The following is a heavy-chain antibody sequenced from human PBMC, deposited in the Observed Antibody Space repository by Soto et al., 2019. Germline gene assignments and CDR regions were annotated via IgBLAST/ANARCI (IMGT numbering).Heavy chain of an antibody. Sequence: QSQTLSLTCTVSGGSVSSGSYYWSWIRQPPGKGLEWIGYIYYSGSTNYNPSLKSRVTISVDTSKNQFSLKLSSVTAADTAVYYCARGWYNWNYGFDYWGQGTLVTVSS. D-gene: IGHD1-7*01. CDR3: ARGWYNWNYGFDY. CDR1: GGSVSSGSYY. CDR2: IYYSGST. J-gene: IGHJ4*02. V-gene: IGHV4-61*01.